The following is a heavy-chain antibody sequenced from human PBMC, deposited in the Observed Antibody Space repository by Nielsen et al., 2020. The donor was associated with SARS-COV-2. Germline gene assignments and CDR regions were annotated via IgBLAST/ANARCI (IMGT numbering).Heavy chain of an antibody. J-gene: IGHJ4*02. CDR3: ARALGYCSSTSCYGAYDY. CDR1: GYTFTSYG. V-gene: IGHV1-18*04. D-gene: IGHD2-2*01. CDR2: INAGNGNT. Sequence: ASVKASCKASGYTFTSYGISWVRQAPGQGLEWMGWINAGNGNTKYSQKFQGRVTITRDTSASTAYMELSSLRSEDTAVYYCARALGYCSSTSCYGAYDYWGQGTLVTVSS.